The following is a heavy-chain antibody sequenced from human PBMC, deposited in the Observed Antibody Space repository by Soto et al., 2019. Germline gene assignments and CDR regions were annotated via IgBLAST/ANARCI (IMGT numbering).Heavy chain of an antibody. Sequence: QVQLVESGGGVVQPGRSLRLSCAASGFTFRSYGMHWVRQAPGKGLDWVAVMLYDGSDKYYADSVKGRFTISRDNSKNTLYLQMNSLRTEDTAVYYCAKSGVSLMATGRYWGQGTLVTVSS. V-gene: IGHV3-30*18. CDR2: MLYDGSDK. D-gene: IGHD5-12*01. CDR1: GFTFRSYG. J-gene: IGHJ4*02. CDR3: AKSGVSLMATGRY.